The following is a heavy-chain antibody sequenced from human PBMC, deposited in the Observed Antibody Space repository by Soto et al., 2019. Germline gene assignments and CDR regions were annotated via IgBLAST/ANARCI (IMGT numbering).Heavy chain of an antibody. V-gene: IGHV4-59*08. CDR2: IYYAGTT. CDR1: GASLSPNY. D-gene: IGHD2-2*01. J-gene: IGHJ4*02. Sequence: QVRLQESGPGLVKPSETLSLRCSVSGASLSPNYWSWIRQPPGKGLEWIGYIYYAGTTTYNPSLRSRLXXXLXPSKNEVSLELTSVTAADTAVYYCARLGAFYQALDSWGQGTLVTVSS. CDR3: ARLGAFYQALDS.